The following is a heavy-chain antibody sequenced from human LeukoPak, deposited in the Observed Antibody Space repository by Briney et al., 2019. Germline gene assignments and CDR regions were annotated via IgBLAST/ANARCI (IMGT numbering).Heavy chain of an antibody. CDR2: IRYDGGNK. D-gene: IGHD5-12*01. CDR1: GFTFSSYG. J-gene: IGHJ4*02. V-gene: IGHV3-30*02. CDR3: AKDHGGYDSWDPYYFDY. Sequence: GGSLRLSCAASGFTFSSYGMHWVRQAPGKGLEWVAFIRYDGGNKYYADSVKGRFTISRDNSKNTLYLQMNSLRAEDTAVYYCAKDHGGYDSWDPYYFDYWGQGTLVTVSS.